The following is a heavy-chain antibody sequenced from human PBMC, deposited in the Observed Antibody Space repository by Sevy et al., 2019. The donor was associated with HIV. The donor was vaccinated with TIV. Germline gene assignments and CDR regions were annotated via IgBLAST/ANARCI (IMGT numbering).Heavy chain of an antibody. CDR1: GGSISSGSYY. V-gene: IGHV4-39*01. Sequence: SETLSLTCTVSGGSISSGSYYWGWIRQPPGKGLEWIGTRYYDGSAYYNPSLQSRGSMSVDTSKNQFSLNLSYVTAADTAVYFCARGEDSAMIDYWGQGTLVTVSS. CDR3: ARGEDSAMIDY. D-gene: IGHD5-18*01. CDR2: RYYDGSA. J-gene: IGHJ4*02.